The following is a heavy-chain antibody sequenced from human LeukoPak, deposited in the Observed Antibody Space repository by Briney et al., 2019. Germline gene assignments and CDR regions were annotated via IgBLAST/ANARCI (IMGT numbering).Heavy chain of an antibody. Sequence: PGRSLRLSCAASGFTFDDYAMHWVRQAPGKGLEWVSGISWNSGSIVYADSVKGRFTISRDNAKNSLYLQMNSLRAEDTALYYCAKDRYSGSYYLTPGYFDLWGRGTLVTVSS. CDR1: GFTFDDYA. D-gene: IGHD1-26*01. CDR3: AKDRYSGSYYLTPGYFDL. CDR2: ISWNSGSI. J-gene: IGHJ2*01. V-gene: IGHV3-9*01.